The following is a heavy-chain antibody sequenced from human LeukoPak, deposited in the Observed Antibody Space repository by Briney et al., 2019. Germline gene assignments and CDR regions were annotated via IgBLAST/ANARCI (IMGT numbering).Heavy chain of an antibody. CDR2: INPSGGST. J-gene: IGHJ4*02. V-gene: IGHV1-46*01. D-gene: IGHD6-13*01. Sequence: ASVEVSCKASGYTFTSYYMHWVRQAPGQGLEWMGIINPSGGSTSYAQKFQGRVTMTRDTSTSTVYMELSSLRSEDTAVYYCVGSLAAAGREYYFDYWGQGTLVTVSS. CDR1: GYTFTSYY. CDR3: VGSLAAAGREYYFDY.